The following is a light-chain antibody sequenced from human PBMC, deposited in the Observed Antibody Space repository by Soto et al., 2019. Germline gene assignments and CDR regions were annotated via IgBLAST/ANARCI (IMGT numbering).Light chain of an antibody. J-gene: IGLJ1*01. CDR3: VSYTSTSTLV. CDR2: EVS. Sequence: QSALTQPASVSGSPGQSITISCTGTSSDVGDYTYVSWYQQHPGKAPKLMIYEVSNRPSGVSDRFSGSKSGSTASLSISGLKSEDEADYYCVSYTSTSTLVFGTGTKLTVL. V-gene: IGLV2-14*01. CDR1: SSDVGDYTY.